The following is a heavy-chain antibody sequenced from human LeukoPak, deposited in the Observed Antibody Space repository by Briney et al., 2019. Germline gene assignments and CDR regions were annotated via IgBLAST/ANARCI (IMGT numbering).Heavy chain of an antibody. CDR1: GFTFSSYS. D-gene: IGHD5-12*01. Sequence: PGGSPRLSCAASGFTFSSYSMNWVRQAPGKGLEWVSSISSSSSYLYYADSVKGRFTISRDNAKNSLYLQMNSLRAEDTAVYYCARGYSGYDSLDYWGQGTLVTVSS. CDR2: ISSSSSYL. J-gene: IGHJ4*02. CDR3: ARGYSGYDSLDY. V-gene: IGHV3-21*01.